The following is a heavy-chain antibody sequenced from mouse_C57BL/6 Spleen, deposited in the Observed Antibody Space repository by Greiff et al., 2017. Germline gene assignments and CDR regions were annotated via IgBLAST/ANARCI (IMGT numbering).Heavy chain of an antibody. CDR3: ARYALYYSNSFDY. CDR2: IRNKANGYTT. Sequence: EVKLMESGGGLVQPGGSLSLSCAASGFTFTDYYMSWVRQPPGKALEWLGFIRNKANGYTTEYSASVKGRFTISRDNSQSILYLQMNALRAEDSATYYFARYALYYSNSFDYWGQGTTLTVSS. J-gene: IGHJ2*01. V-gene: IGHV7-3*01. D-gene: IGHD2-5*01. CDR1: GFTFTDYY.